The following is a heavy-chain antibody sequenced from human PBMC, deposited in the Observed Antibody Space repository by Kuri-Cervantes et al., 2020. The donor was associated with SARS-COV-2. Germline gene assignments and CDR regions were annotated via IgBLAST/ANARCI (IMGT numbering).Heavy chain of an antibody. D-gene: IGHD6-13*01. CDR3: VKSSYGGSSSWPDY. CDR1: GFTFSSYA. V-gene: IGHV3-64D*06. J-gene: IGHJ4*02. Sequence: GESLKISCSASGFTFSSYAMHWVRQAPGKGLEYVSAISSNGGSTYYADSVKGRFTISRGNSKNTLYLQMSSLRAEDTAVYYCVKSSYGGSSSWPDYWGQGTLVTVSS. CDR2: ISSNGGST.